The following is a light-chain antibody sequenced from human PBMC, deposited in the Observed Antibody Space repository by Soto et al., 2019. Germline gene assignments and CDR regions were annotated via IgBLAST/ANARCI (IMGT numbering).Light chain of an antibody. CDR3: SSYTSSFTLE. CDR1: SSDVGGYNY. CDR2: DVS. Sequence: QSVLTQPASVSGSPGQSITISCTGTSSDVGGYNYVSWFQQHPGKAPKLMIYDVSNRPSGVSNRFSGSKSGNTASLTISGLQAEDEAEYYCSSYTSSFTLEFGGGTKLTVL. J-gene: IGLJ2*01. V-gene: IGLV2-14*01.